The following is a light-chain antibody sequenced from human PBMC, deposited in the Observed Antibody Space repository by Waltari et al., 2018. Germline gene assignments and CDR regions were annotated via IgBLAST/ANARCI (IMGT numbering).Light chain of an antibody. CDR3: QQHGTSPFT. J-gene: IGKJ2*01. CDR1: QSVSSSY. CDR2: GAS. Sequence: EIVLTQSPGTLSLSPGERATLSCRASQSVSSSYLAWYQQKPGQAPRILIYGASSRATGIPDRISGSGSGTDFTLTLSSLEPEDFAVYYCQQHGTSPFTFGQGTKVEIK. V-gene: IGKV3-20*01.